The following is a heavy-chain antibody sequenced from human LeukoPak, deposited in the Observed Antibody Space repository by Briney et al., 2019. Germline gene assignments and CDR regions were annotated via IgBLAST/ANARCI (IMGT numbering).Heavy chain of an antibody. CDR2: IYYSGNT. CDR1: GGSISSGGNY. D-gene: IGHD6-6*01. J-gene: IGHJ2*01. V-gene: IGHV4-31*03. CDR3: ARRRLVPGYFDL. Sequence: SQTLSLTCTVSGGSISSGGNYWSWIRQHPGKGLEWIGYIYYSGNTYYNPSLKSRVTISVDTSKNQFSLKLSSVSAADTAVYYCARRRLVPGYFDLWGRGTLVTVSS.